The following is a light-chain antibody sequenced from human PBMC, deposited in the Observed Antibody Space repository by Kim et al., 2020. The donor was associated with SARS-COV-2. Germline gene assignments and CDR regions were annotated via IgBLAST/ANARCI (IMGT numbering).Light chain of an antibody. CDR3: CSYAGSYTFVL. J-gene: IGLJ2*01. CDR2: DVS. V-gene: IGLV2-11*03. CDR1: SSDVGGYNY. Sequence: QSVTISCTGTSSDVGGYNYVSWYQQHPGKAPKLMIYDVSKRPSGVPDRFSGSKSGNTASLTISGLQAEDEADYYCCSYAGSYTFVLFGGGTKVTVL.